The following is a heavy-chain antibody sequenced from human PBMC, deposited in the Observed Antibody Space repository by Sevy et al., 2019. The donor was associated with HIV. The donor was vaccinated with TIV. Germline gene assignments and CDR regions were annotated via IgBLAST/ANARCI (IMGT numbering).Heavy chain of an antibody. D-gene: IGHD3-10*01. Sequence: GGSLRLSCAASGFTFDDYGMSWVRQAPGKGLEWVSGINWNGGSTGYADSVKGRFTISRDNAKNSLYLQMNSLRAEDTALYYCARDVNYYGSGSYYIQDYWGQGTLVTVSS. V-gene: IGHV3-20*04. J-gene: IGHJ4*02. CDR1: GFTFDDYG. CDR2: INWNGGST. CDR3: ARDVNYYGSGSYYIQDY.